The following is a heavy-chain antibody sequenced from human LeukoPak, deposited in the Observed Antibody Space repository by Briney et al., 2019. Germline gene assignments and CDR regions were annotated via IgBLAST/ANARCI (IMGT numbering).Heavy chain of an antibody. V-gene: IGHV4-34*12. CDR3: ARGLASGYPPIPFDY. J-gene: IGHJ4*02. Sequence: SETLSLTCAVYGESFSGYYWTWVRQPPGKGLEWIGEIIDTGSTKYNSSLKSGVTISVDTTKNEFSLNLTSVTAADTAVYYCARGLASGYPPIPFDYWGQGTLVTVSS. CDR2: IIDTGST. D-gene: IGHD3-3*01. CDR1: GESFSGYY.